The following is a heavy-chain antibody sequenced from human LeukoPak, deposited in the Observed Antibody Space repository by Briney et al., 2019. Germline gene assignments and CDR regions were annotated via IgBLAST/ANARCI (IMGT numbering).Heavy chain of an antibody. Sequence: PSETLSLTCTVSGRSISSSSYYWGWIRQPPGKGLEWFVSVYYSGSTYYSPSLKCRFTISVDTSKNQFSLKLSSVTAADTAVYYCASGHYDSSGYLDYWGQGTLVTVSS. V-gene: IGHV4-39*01. J-gene: IGHJ4*02. CDR2: VYYSGST. CDR3: ASGHYDSSGYLDY. CDR1: GRSISSSSYY. D-gene: IGHD3-22*01.